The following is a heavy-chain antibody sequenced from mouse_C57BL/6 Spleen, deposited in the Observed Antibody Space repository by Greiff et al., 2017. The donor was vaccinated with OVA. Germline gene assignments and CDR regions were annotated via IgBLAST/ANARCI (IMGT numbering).Heavy chain of an antibody. V-gene: IGHV1-15*01. CDR2: INPETGGT. D-gene: IGHD1-1*01. J-gene: IGHJ3*01. Sequence: VQLQESGAELVRPGASVTLSCKASGYTFTDYEMHWVKQTPVHGLEWIGAINPETGGTAYNQKFQGKAILTADKSSSTAYMELRSLTSEDSAVYYCTREERNYYGTYFAYWGQGTLVTVSA. CDR3: TREERNYYGTYFAY. CDR1: GYTFTDYE.